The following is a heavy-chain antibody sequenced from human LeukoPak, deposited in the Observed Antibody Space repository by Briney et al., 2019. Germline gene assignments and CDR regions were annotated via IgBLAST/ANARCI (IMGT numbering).Heavy chain of an antibody. D-gene: IGHD3-16*01. CDR2: IKQDGSEK. Sequence: GGALGLSCAAPGCPFFRYWMSWVRPAPGEGVGGVANIKQDGSEKYYVDSVKGRFTMSRDNARNSLYLQLNSLRAEDTAVYYCARLGEKADFDYWGQGTLVTVSS. CDR1: GCPFFRYW. V-gene: IGHV3-7*01. CDR3: ARLGEKADFDY. J-gene: IGHJ4*02.